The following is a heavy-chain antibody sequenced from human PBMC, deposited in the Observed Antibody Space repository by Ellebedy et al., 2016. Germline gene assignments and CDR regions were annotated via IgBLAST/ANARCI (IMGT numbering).Heavy chain of an antibody. CDR1: GFTFSSYW. D-gene: IGHD4-17*01. J-gene: IGHJ4*02. V-gene: IGHV3-74*01. CDR2: INSDGSST. CDR3: VRGDYYFDY. Sequence: GESLKISCAASGFTFSSYWMHWVRQAPGKGLVWVSRINSDGSSTSYADSVKGRFTISRDNAKNTLYLQMNSLRAEDTAVYYCVRGDYYFDYWGQGTLVTVSS.